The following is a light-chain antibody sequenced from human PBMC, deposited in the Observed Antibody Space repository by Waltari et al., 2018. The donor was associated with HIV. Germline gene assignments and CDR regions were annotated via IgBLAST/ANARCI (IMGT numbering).Light chain of an antibody. CDR3: CSYAGSYRV. CDR2: DVS. J-gene: IGLJ1*01. CDR1: SSDVGGYHY. V-gene: IGLV2-11*01. Sequence: QSALTQPRAVSGSPGQSVTIPCTGNSSDVGGYHYVSWYQQPPGKAPKLMIYDVSKRPSGVPDRFSGSKSGNTASLTISGLQAEDEADYYCCSYAGSYRVFGTGTKVTVL.